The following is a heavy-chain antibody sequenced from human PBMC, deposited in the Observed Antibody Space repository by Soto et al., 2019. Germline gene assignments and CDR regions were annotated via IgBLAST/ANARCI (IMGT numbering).Heavy chain of an antibody. D-gene: IGHD2-15*01. V-gene: IGHV1-46*01. Sequence: ASVKVSCKASGYIFTAYSMHWVRQAPGQGLEWMGVVDPSGGSTNYAQKFQGRITMTRDTSTSTVYMDLSSLTSEDTAVYYCAREENCSDGICYSEYFQRWGQGTLVTVSS. J-gene: IGHJ1*01. CDR1: GYIFTAYS. CDR2: VDPSGGST. CDR3: AREENCSDGICYSEYFQR.